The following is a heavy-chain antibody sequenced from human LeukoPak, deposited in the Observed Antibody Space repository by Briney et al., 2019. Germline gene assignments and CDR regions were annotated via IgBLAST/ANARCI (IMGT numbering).Heavy chain of an antibody. D-gene: IGHD3-22*01. CDR1: GFSFSSYS. CDR2: ISSSSSYI. J-gene: IGHJ3*02. Sequence: GGSLRLSCAASGFSFSSYSMNWVRQAPGKGLEWVSSISSSSSYIYYADSVKGRFTISRDNAKNSLYLQMNSLRAEDTAVYYCARGDSSGYPLDAFDIWGQGTMVTVSS. CDR3: ARGDSSGYPLDAFDI. V-gene: IGHV3-21*01.